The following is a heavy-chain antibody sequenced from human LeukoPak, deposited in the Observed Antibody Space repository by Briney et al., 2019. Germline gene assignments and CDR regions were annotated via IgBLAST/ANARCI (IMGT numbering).Heavy chain of an antibody. V-gene: IGHV3-7*01. J-gene: IGHJ4*02. CDR3: ARDLKTVVGATAVDY. D-gene: IGHD1-26*01. CDR1: GFTFRSYW. CDR2: IKQDGSEK. Sequence: HPGGSLRLSCSASGFTFRSYWMSWVRQAPGKGLEWVANIKQDGSEKYYVDSVEGRFTISRDNAKKSLYLQMNSLRVEDTAVYYCARDLKTVVGATAVDYWGQGTQVTVSS.